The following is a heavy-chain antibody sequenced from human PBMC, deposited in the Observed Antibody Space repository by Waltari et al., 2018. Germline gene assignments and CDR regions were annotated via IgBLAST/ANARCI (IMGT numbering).Heavy chain of an antibody. CDR3: ASLETYYYDSSGYLRA. CDR1: GGTFSSYA. CDR2: IIPSFGTA. V-gene: IGHV1-69*14. D-gene: IGHD3-22*01. Sequence: QVQLVQSGAEVKKPGSSVKVSCKASGGTFSSYAISWVRQAPGQGLEWMGGIIPSFGTANYEQKFQGRVTITADKSTSTAYMELSSLRSEDTAVYYCASLETYYYDSSGYLRAWGQGTLVTVSS. J-gene: IGHJ5*02.